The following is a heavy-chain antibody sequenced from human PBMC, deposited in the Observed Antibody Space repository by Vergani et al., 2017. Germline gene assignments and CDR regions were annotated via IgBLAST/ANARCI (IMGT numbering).Heavy chain of an antibody. J-gene: IGHJ4*02. V-gene: IGHV3-21*01. CDR2: ISSSSSYI. D-gene: IGHD4-23*01. CDR1: GFPFSSYS. Sequence: EVQLVESGGGLVKPGGSLRLSCAASGFPFSSYSMNWVRQAPGKGLEWVSSISSSSSYIYYADSVKGRFTISRDNAKNSLYLQMNSLRAEDTAVYYCAGGGGNAGDYWGQGTLVTVSS. CDR3: AGGGGNAGDY.